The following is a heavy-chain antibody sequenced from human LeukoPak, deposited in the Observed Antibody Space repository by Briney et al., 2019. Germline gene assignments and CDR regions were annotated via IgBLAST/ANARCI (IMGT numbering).Heavy chain of an antibody. J-gene: IGHJ5*02. Sequence: ASVKVSCKASGYTFTGYYMHWVRQAPGQELEWMGWINPNSGGTNYAQKFQGRVTMTRDTSISTAYMELSRLRSDDTAVYYCARVRSGSLDDSSGPNWFDPWGQGTLVTVSS. CDR1: GYTFTGYY. V-gene: IGHV1-2*02. D-gene: IGHD3-22*01. CDR2: INPNSGGT. CDR3: ARVRSGSLDDSSGPNWFDP.